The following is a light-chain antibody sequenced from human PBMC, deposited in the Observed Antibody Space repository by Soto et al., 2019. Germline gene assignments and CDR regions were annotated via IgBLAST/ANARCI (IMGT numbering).Light chain of an antibody. J-gene: IGLJ3*02. CDR3: ATWDDSLDGPV. Sequence: QPVLTQPPSASGTPGQRVTISCSGSRSNIGSQVVSWFQHFPGTAPKVLINNNNERPSGVPDRISGSKSGTSASLVISGLQSEDEADYYCATWDDSLDGPVFGGGTKLTVL. CDR1: RSNIGSQV. V-gene: IGLV1-44*01. CDR2: NNN.